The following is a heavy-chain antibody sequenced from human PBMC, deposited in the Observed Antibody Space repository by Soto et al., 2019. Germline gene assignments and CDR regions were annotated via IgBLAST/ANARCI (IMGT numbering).Heavy chain of an antibody. V-gene: IGHV1-18*01. J-gene: IGHJ5*01. Sequence: QVQLVQSGAEVKKPGASVKVSCKASGYTFTNYGITWVRQAPGQGLEWMGWISAYNGNTDYAQKLQGRVTMTTDTSRSTAYMKRQSLRSPDTAVYYCARVPYSSGWYSGVGVLGWFDSGGQGTLVTVSS. CDR2: ISAYNGNT. CDR1: GYTFTNYG. CDR3: ARVPYSSGWYSGVGVLGWFDS. D-gene: IGHD6-19*01.